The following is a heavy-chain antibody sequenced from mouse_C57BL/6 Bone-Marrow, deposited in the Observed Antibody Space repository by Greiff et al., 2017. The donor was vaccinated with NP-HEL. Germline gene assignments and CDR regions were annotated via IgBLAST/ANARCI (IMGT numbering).Heavy chain of an antibody. Sequence: DVMLVESGGGLVKPGGSLKLSCAASGFTFSSYTMSWVRQTPEKRLEWVATISGGGGNTYYPDSVKGRFTISRDNAKNTLYLQMSSLRSEDTALYYCARSLYDYEAWFAYWGQGTLVTVSA. CDR3: ARSLYDYEAWFAY. CDR2: ISGGGGNT. V-gene: IGHV5-9*01. J-gene: IGHJ3*01. D-gene: IGHD2-4*01. CDR1: GFTFSSYT.